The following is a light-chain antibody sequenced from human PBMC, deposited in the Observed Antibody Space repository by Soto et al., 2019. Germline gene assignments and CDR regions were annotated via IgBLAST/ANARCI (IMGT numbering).Light chain of an antibody. J-gene: IGKJ3*01. CDR2: GAS. V-gene: IGKV3-15*01. CDR3: QQYKNWPHFT. Sequence: EIVMTQSPATLPVSPGERATLSCRASQSVSTKLAWYRHKPSHAPRLPIYGASTRATGIPASFSGSGSGTEFTLTINSLQSEGFAVYYCQQYKNWPHFTFGPGTSVDIK. CDR1: QSVSTK.